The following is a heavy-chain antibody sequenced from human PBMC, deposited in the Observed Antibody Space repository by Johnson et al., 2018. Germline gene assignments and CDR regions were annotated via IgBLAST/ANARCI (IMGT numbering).Heavy chain of an antibody. D-gene: IGHD6-13*01. CDR1: GDRVSSNSAA. CDR3: ARQPGRPYYYYYGKDV. V-gene: IGHV6-1*01. Sequence: VQLQEAGPGLVKPSQTLSLTCAISGDRVSSNSAAWHWIRQSPSRGLEWLGRTYYRSKWSTDYAVSVKSRITINPDTSKNQFSLQLNSVTPEDTAGYYCARQPGRPYYYYYGKDVWGQGTTVTVSS. J-gene: IGHJ6*02. CDR2: TYYRSKWST.